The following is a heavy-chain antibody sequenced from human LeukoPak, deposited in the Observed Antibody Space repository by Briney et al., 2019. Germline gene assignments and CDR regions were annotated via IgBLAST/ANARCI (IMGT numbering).Heavy chain of an antibody. CDR1: GFTFSIYW. D-gene: IGHD6-13*01. CDR3: ARRQQDRAGYSSSWYYYYYYYYMDV. J-gene: IGHJ6*03. CDR2: IKQDGSEK. V-gene: IGHV3-7*01. Sequence: GGSLRLSCAASGFTFSIYWMSWVRQAPGKGLEWVANIKQDGSEKYYVDSVKGRFTISRDNAKNSLYLQMNSLRAEDTAVYYCARRQQDRAGYSSSWYYYYYYYYMDVWGKGTTVTVSS.